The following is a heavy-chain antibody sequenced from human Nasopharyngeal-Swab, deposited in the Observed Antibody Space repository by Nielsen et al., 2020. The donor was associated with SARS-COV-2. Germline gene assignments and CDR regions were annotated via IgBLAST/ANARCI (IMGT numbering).Heavy chain of an antibody. V-gene: IGHV3-30*18. Sequence: GESLKISCAASGFTFSSYGMHWVRQAPGKGLEWVAVISYDGSNKYYADSVKGRFTISRDNSKNTLYLQMNGLRAEDTAVYYCAKDWGYKSDYYYYMDVWGKGTTVTVSS. CDR2: ISYDGSNK. CDR3: AKDWGYKSDYYYYMDV. CDR1: GFTFSSYG. J-gene: IGHJ6*03. D-gene: IGHD5-18*01.